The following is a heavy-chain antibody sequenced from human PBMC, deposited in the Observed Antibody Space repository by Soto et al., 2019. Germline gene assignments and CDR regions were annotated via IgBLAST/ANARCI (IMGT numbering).Heavy chain of an antibody. CDR2: IYYRGNA. CDR1: GASVSSYF. CDR3: ARLEGLATISYYFDF. V-gene: IGHV4-39*01. J-gene: IGHJ4*02. Sequence: SGTLSLTRTVSGASVSSYFWGWIRQPPGKGLEWIGSIYYRGNAYYNPSLQTRVTISLDKSKSQFSLKLNSVTAADSAVYFCARLEGLATISYYFDFWGPGALVTVSS. D-gene: IGHD5-12*01.